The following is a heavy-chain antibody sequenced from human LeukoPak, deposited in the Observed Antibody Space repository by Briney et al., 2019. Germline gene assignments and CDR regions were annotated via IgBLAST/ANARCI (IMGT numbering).Heavy chain of an antibody. D-gene: IGHD2-15*01. CDR2: ISGSGGST. J-gene: IGHJ4*02. V-gene: IGHV3-23*01. CDR3: AKPAYCSGGSCYSIGHFDY. CDR1: GFTFSSYA. Sequence: QTGGSLRLSCAASGFTFSSYAMSWVRQAPGKGLEWVSGISGSGGSTYYADSVKGRFTISRDDSKNTLYLQMNSLRAEDTAVYYCAKPAYCSGGSCYSIGHFDYWGQGTLVTVPS.